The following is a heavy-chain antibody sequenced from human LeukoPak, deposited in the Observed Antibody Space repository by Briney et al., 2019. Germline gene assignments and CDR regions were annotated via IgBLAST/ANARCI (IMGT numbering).Heavy chain of an antibody. Sequence: SETLSLTCTVSGGSISSGDYYWSWIRQPPGKGLEWIGYIYYSGSTNYNPSLKSRVTISVDTSKNQFSLKLSSVTAADTAVYYCARTRSFLRYFDWAPNWFDPWGQGTLVTVSS. CDR1: GGSISSGDYY. V-gene: IGHV4-30-4*01. J-gene: IGHJ5*02. CDR3: ARTRSFLRYFDWAPNWFDP. CDR2: IYYSGST. D-gene: IGHD3-9*01.